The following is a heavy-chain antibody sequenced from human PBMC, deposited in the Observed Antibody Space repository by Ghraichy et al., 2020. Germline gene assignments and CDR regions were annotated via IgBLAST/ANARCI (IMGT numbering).Heavy chain of an antibody. CDR1: GFTFSSYA. D-gene: IGHD3-16*01. CDR2: ISGSGGST. CDR3: AVPVLKYYDYVWGSPDY. V-gene: IGHV3-23*01. Sequence: GGSLRLSCAASGFTFSSYAMSWVRQAPGKGLGWVSAISGSGGSTYYADSVKGRFTISRDNSKNTLYLQMNSLRAEDTAVYYCAVPVLKYYDYVWGSPDYWGQGTLVTVSS. J-gene: IGHJ4*02.